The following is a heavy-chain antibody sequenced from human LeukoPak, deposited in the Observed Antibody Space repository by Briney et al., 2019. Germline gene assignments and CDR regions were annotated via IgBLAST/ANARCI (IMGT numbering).Heavy chain of an antibody. Sequence: SENLSLTCTVSGGSISSYYWSWIRQPPGKGLEWIGYIYYSGSTNYNTSLKSRVTISVDTSKNQFSLKLSLWTAGARAVYYWAGGVRGDFDYGGKEPWSPSPQ. J-gene: IGHJ4*01. CDR1: GGSISSYY. D-gene: IGHD3-10*02. CDR2: IYYSGST. CDR3: AGGVRGDFDY. V-gene: IGHV4-59*01.